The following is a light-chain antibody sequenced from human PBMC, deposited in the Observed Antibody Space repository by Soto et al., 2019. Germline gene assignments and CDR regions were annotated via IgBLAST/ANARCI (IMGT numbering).Light chain of an antibody. J-gene: IGKJ5*01. Sequence: DIQMTQSPSSLSASVGDRVTITCRASQSISSYLNWYQQKPGKAPKLLICAASSLQSGVPARFRGSGYGTEYSLTISRLQPEDFATYYCQQSYSTPIAFGQGTRLEIK. CDR2: AAS. CDR1: QSISSY. CDR3: QQSYSTPIA. V-gene: IGKV1-39*01.